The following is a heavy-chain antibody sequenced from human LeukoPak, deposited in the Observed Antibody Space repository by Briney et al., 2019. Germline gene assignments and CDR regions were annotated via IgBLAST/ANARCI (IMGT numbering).Heavy chain of an antibody. CDR3: ARLWYSSGWYWGFDY. V-gene: IGHV4-59*08. Sequence: SETLSLTCTVSGGSISSYYWSWIRQPPGKGLEWIGYIYYSGSTNYNPSLKSRVTISVDTSKNQFSLKLSSVTAADTAVYYCARLWYSSGWYWGFDYWGRGTLVTVSS. D-gene: IGHD6-19*01. CDR1: GGSISSYY. J-gene: IGHJ4*02. CDR2: IYYSGST.